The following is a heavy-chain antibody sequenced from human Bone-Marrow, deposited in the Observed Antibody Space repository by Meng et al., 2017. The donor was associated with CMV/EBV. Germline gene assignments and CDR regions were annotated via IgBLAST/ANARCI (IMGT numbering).Heavy chain of an antibody. V-gene: IGHV4-59*12. CDR2: IYYSGGT. CDR3: AREYRGRGVRYFDY. CDR1: GVSFSSYS. D-gene: IGHD3-16*01. J-gene: IGHJ4*02. Sequence: SGTLSLTCTASGVSFSSYSWSWIRQPPGKGLEWIGFIYYSGGTNYNPSLKSRVTISVDTSKNQFSLKLSYVAAADAAVYYCAREYRGRGVRYFDYGGQGNLVTVSS.